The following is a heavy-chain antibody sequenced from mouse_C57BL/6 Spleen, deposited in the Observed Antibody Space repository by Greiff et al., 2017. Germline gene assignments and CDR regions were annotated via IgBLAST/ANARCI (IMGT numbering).Heavy chain of an antibody. CDR3: ARSWIYYNGSSYDY. V-gene: IGHV1-54*01. J-gene: IGHJ2*01. D-gene: IGHD1-1*01. CDR1: GYAFTNYL. CDR2: INPGSGGT. Sequence: QVQLKESGAELVRPGTSVKVSCKASGYAFTNYLIEWVKQRPGQGLEWIGVINPGSGGTNYNEKFKGKATLTADKSSTAAYMQLSSLTSEDSAVYFSARSWIYYNGSSYDYWGQGTTLTVSS.